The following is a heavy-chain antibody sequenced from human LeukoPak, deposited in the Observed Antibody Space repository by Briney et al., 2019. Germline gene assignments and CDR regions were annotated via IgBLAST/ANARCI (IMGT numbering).Heavy chain of an antibody. V-gene: IGHV4-59*01. J-gene: IGHJ3*02. CDR3: ARVRSSWNDDVPYDAFDI. CDR1: GGSISSFY. Sequence: SETLSLTCTVSGGSISSFYWNWIRQPPGKGLEWIGYIYYSGSTNHNPSLKSRVTISVDTSKNQFSLKLSSVTAADTAVYYCARVRSSWNDDVPYDAFDIWGQGTMVTVSS. CDR2: IYYSGST. D-gene: IGHD1-1*01.